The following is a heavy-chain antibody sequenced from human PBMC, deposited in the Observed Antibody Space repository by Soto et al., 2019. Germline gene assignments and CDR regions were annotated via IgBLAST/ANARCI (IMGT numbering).Heavy chain of an antibody. CDR1: GYTITSYG. CDR3: ARDDPDYYDSSGYSSPLDP. D-gene: IGHD3-22*01. V-gene: IGHV1-18*01. CDR2: ISAYNGNT. Sequence: ASVKVSCKASGYTITSYGISWVRQAPGQGLEWMGWISAYNGNTNYAQKLQGRVTMTTDTSTSTAYMELRSLRSDDTAVYYCARDDPDYYDSSGYSSPLDPWGQGTLVTVSS. J-gene: IGHJ5*02.